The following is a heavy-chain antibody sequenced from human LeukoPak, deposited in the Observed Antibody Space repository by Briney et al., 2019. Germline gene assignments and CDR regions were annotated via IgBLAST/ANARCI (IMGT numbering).Heavy chain of an antibody. CDR1: GGTISSYY. J-gene: IGHJ6*02. D-gene: IGHD4-17*01. V-gene: IGHV4-59*01. CDR3: ARGTVPYYYYYGMDV. CDR2: IYYSGST. Sequence: SETLSLTCTVAGGTISSYYWSWIRQPPGKGLEWIGYIYYSGSTNYNPSLKSRVTISVDTSKNQFSLKLSSVTAADTAVYYCARGTVPYYYYYGMDVWGQGTTVTVSS.